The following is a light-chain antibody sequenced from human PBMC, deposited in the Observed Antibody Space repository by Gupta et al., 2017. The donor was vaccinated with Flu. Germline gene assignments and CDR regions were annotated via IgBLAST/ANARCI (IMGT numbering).Light chain of an antibody. CDR1: QGIRND. CDR3: IQHNSYPPRT. J-gene: IGKJ1*01. Sequence: DSQMTQSPSSLSASLADRVTITCRASQGIRNDISWYQQKPGKAPKRLLYAASSLKSGVPSRFSGSGSGTEFTLTISSLQHEDFAYYYCIQHNSYPPRTFGQGTKVEIK. CDR2: AAS. V-gene: IGKV1-17*01.